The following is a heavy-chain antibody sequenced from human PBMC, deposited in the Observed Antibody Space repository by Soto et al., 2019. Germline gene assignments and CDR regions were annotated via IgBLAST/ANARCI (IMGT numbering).Heavy chain of an antibody. Sequence: HGESLKISCKGSGYSFTSYWISWVRQMPGKGLEWMGRIDPSDSYTNYSPSFQGHVPISADKSISTAYLQWSSLKASDTAMYYCARATSLYYYYGMAVWGQGTTVTVSS. CDR3: ARATSLYYYYGMAV. CDR1: GYSFTSYW. J-gene: IGHJ6*02. V-gene: IGHV5-10-1*01. CDR2: IDPSDSYT.